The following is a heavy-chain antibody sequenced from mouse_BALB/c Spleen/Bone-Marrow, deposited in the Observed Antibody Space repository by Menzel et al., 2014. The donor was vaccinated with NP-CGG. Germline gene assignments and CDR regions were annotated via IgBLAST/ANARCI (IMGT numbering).Heavy chain of an antibody. D-gene: IGHD2-2*01. Sequence: VQLKESGAELVKPGASVKISCKASGYTFTDYNMDWVKQSHGKSLEWIGDINPNYDSTSYNQKFKGKATSTVDKSSSTAYMELRSLTSKDTAVYYCARRDGYDSYFDYWGQGTTLTVSS. CDR1: GYTFTDYN. CDR3: ARRDGYDSYFDY. J-gene: IGHJ2*01. V-gene: IGHV1-18*01. CDR2: INPNYDST.